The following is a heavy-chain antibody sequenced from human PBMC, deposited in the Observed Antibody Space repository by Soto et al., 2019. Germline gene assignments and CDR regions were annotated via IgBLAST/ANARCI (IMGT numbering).Heavy chain of an antibody. CDR3: ARVGSSGPIVY. Sequence: QVQLVQSGAEVKKPVSSVKVSCKASGGTFSSYTISWERQAPGQGLEWMGRIIPILGIANYAQKFQGRVTITADKSTSTAYMELSSLRSEDTAVYYCARVGSSGPIVYWGQGTLDTVSS. V-gene: IGHV1-69*02. J-gene: IGHJ4*02. D-gene: IGHD6-19*01. CDR1: GGTFSSYT. CDR2: IIPILGIA.